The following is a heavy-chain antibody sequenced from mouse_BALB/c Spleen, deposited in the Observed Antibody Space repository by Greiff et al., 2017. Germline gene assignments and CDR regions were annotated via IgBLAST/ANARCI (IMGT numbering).Heavy chain of an antibody. D-gene: IGHD2-4*01. CDR3: ARGGYYDYDGFAY. CDR2: INPYNDGT. Sequence: VQLQQSGPELVKPGASVKMSCKASGYTFTSYVMHWVKQKPGQGLEWIGYINPYNDGTKYNEKFKGKATLTSDKSSSTAYMELSSLTSEDSAVYYCARGGYYDYDGFAYWGQGTTLTVSS. CDR1: GYTFTSYV. V-gene: IGHV1-14*01. J-gene: IGHJ2*01.